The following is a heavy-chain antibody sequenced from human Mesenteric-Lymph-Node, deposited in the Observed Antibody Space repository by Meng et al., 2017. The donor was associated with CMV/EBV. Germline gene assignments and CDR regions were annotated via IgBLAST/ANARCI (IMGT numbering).Heavy chain of an antibody. D-gene: IGHD3-9*01. Sequence: GESLKISCAASGFTFSSYSMNWVRQAPGKGLEWVSSISSSSSYIYYADSVKGRFTISRDNAKNSLYLQMNSLRAEDTAVYYCARDPQEAYDILTGYYPPYYFDYWGQGTLVTVSS. J-gene: IGHJ4*02. CDR2: ISSSSSYI. CDR3: ARDPQEAYDILTGYYPPYYFDY. CDR1: GFTFSSYS. V-gene: IGHV3-21*01.